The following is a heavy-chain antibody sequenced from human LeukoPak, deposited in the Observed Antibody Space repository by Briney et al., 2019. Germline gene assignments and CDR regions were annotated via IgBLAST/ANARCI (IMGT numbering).Heavy chain of an antibody. D-gene: IGHD2-15*01. CDR2: ISGSDDGT. V-gene: IGHV3-23*01. CDR1: GFTFSDYS. J-gene: IGHJ4*02. CDR3: AKSPVSSCRGSFCYPFDY. Sequence: PGGSLRLSCAASGFTFSDYSMNWVRQIPGKGLEWVSAISGSDDGTYYADSVKGRFTISRDNSRNTLYLQMNTLRAEDTAVYFCAKSPVSSCRGSFCYPFDYWGQGNLVTVSS.